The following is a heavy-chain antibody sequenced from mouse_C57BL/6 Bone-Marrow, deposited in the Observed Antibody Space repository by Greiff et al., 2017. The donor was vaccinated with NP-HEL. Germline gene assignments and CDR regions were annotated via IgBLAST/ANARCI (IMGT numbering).Heavy chain of an antibody. D-gene: IGHD2-4*01. J-gene: IGHJ3*01. CDR1: GFTFSSYA. V-gene: IGHV5-4*01. CDR3: ARDLSPIYYDYDGFAY. CDR2: ISDGGSYT. Sequence: EVKLMESGGGLVKPGGSLKLSCAASGFTFSSYAMSWVRQTPEKRLEWVATISDGGSYTYYPDNVKGRFTISRDNAKNNLYLQMSHLKSEDTAMYYCARDLSPIYYDYDGFAYWGQGTLVTVSA.